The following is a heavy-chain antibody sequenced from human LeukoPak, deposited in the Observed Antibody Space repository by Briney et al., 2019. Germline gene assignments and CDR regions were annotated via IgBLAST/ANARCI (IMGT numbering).Heavy chain of an antibody. J-gene: IGHJ5*02. CDR1: GYSISSGYY. D-gene: IGHD3-3*01. Sequence: PSETLSLTCTVSGYSISSGYYWGWIRQPPGKGLEWIGSIYHSGSTYYNPSLKSRVTISVDTSKNQFSLKLSSVTAADTAVYYCARSPGGYDFWSGPNWFGPWGQGTLVTVSS. CDR2: IYHSGST. V-gene: IGHV4-38-2*02. CDR3: ARSPGGYDFWSGPNWFGP.